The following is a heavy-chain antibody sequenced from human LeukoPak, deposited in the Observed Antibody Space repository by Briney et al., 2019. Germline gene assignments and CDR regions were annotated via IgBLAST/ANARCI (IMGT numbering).Heavy chain of an antibody. CDR3: AKDMNSYGSGSSYNPWGPFDS. Sequence: GGSLRLSCAASGFSFDNYAMHWDRQAPGKGLEWVSGIAWNSGNTGFADSVKGRFTISRDNAENSLYLQMNSLRAEDTALYYCAKDMNSYGSGSSYNPWGPFDSWGQGTLVTVSS. D-gene: IGHD3-10*01. V-gene: IGHV3-9*01. CDR1: GFSFDNYA. J-gene: IGHJ4*02. CDR2: IAWNSGNT.